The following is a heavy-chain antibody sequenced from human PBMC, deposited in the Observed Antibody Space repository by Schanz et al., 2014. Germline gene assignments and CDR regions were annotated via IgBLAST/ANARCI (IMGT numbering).Heavy chain of an antibody. D-gene: IGHD2-15*01. CDR1: GFTFNSYA. J-gene: IGHJ6*02. CDR2: ISHSGGSK. Sequence: EVQLVESGGGLVQPGGSLRLSCAASGFTFNSYAMTWVRQAPGKGLEWVSSISHSGGSKYYADSVKGRFTISRDNSKNTLHLQMNSLRAEDTAVFYCAKGMGYCSGGACYDCYYYGLDVWGQGTTVTVSS. CDR3: AKGMGYCSGGACYDCYYYGLDV. V-gene: IGHV3-23*04.